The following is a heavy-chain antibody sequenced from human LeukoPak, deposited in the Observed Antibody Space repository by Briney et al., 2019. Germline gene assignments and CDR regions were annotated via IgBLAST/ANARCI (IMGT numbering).Heavy chain of an antibody. CDR1: GGTFSSYA. CDR3: ARFLCSSTSCYTDWFDP. CDR2: IIPILGIA. D-gene: IGHD2-2*02. V-gene: IGHV1-69*04. Sequence: ASVKVSCKASGGTFSSYAISWVRQAPGQGLEWMGRIIPILGIANYAQKFQGRVTITADKSTSTAYMELSSLRSEDTAVYYCARFLCSSTSCYTDWFDPWGQGTLVTVSS. J-gene: IGHJ5*02.